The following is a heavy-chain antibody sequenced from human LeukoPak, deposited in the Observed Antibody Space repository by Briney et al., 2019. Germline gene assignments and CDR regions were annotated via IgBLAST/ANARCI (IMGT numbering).Heavy chain of an antibody. Sequence: PGGSLRLSCAASGFTFSSYAMHWVRQAPGKGLEYVSGISSDGGSPFHVNSVKGRFTISRDNSKNTLYLQMGSLRAEDMAVYYCAREYCSGGRCRYYFDYWGQGTLVTVSS. CDR1: GFTFSSYA. J-gene: IGHJ4*02. CDR2: ISSDGGSP. V-gene: IGHV3-64*01. D-gene: IGHD2-15*01. CDR3: AREYCSGGRCRYYFDY.